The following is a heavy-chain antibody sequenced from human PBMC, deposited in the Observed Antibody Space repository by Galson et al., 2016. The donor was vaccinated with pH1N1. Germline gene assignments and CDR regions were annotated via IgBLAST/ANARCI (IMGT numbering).Heavy chain of an antibody. Sequence: SVKVSCKASGGTFSSYPISWVRQAPGQGLEWMGRLIPLFVTANYAQKFQGRVTITADESTSTAYMELSSLTSEDTALYYCATEREGGSFWVWSYVVYWGQGTLVTVSS. CDR3: ATEREGGSFWVWSYVVY. CDR2: LIPLFVTA. D-gene: IGHD1-26*01. J-gene: IGHJ4*02. V-gene: IGHV1-69*13. CDR1: GGTFSSYP.